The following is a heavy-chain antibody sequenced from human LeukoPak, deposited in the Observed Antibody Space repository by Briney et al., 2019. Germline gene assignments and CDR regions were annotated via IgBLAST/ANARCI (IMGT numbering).Heavy chain of an antibody. CDR1: GGSISSSTYY. CDR3: ARGRVGATYY. D-gene: IGHD1-26*01. CDR2: IYYSGST. V-gene: IGHV4-39*01. Sequence: SETLSLTCTVSGGSISSSTYYWGWIRQPPGKGLEWIGSIYYSGSTYYNPSLKSRVTISVDTSKNQFSLKLSSVTAADTAVYYCARGRVGATYYWGQGTLVTVSS. J-gene: IGHJ4*02.